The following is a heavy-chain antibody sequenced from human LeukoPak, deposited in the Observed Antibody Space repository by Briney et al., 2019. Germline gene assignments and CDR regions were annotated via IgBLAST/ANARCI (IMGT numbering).Heavy chain of an antibody. J-gene: IGHJ5*02. CDR3: ARDVRSGGYNWFDP. Sequence: GSLRLSCAASGFTVSSNYMSWVRQPPGKGLEWIGSIYYSGSTYYNPSLKSRVTISVDTSKNQFSLKLSSVTAADTAVYYCARDVRSGGYNWFDPWGQGTLVTVSS. CDR1: GFTVSSNY. CDR2: IYYSGST. D-gene: IGHD2-15*01. V-gene: IGHV4-39*02.